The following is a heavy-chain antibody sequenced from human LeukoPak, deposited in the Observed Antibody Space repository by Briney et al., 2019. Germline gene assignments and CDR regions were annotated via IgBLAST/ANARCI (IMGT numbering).Heavy chain of an antibody. D-gene: IGHD3-10*01. CDR1: GYTFTSYD. V-gene: IGHV1-8*01. CDR3: TRPYFYGSGSGGDAFDI. Sequence: ASVKVSCKASGYTFTSYDINWVRQATGQGLEWMGWMNPNSGNTGYAQKFQGRVTMTRNTSISTAYMELSSLRSEVTAVYYCTRPYFYGSGSGGDAFDIWGQGTMVTVSS. J-gene: IGHJ3*02. CDR2: MNPNSGNT.